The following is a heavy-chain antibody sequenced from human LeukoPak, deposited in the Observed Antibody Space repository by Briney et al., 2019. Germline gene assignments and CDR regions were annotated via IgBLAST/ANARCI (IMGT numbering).Heavy chain of an antibody. J-gene: IGHJ4*02. CDR2: IYHSGST. D-gene: IGHD3-9*01. CDR1: GYSISSGYY. Sequence: PSETLSLTCTVSGYSISSGYYWGWIRPPPGKGLEWIGSIYHSGSTYYNPSLKSRVTISVDTSKNQFSLKLSSVTAADTAVYYCASAYDILTGYLGYFDYWGQGTLVTVSS. V-gene: IGHV4-38-2*02. CDR3: ASAYDILTGYLGYFDY.